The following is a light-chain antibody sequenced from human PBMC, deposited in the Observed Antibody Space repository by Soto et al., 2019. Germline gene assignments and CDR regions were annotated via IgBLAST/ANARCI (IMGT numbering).Light chain of an antibody. J-gene: IGLJ2*01. Sequence: QSVLTQPASVSGSPGQSITISCTGTSGDVGGYDFVSWYQQYPGKAPTLIIFDVSNRPSGVSDRFSGSKSGDTASLTIAGLQAEDEAEYFCCSYTSSGTLVFGGGTKVTVL. CDR3: CSYTSSGTLV. CDR1: SGDVGGYDF. CDR2: DVS. V-gene: IGLV2-14*03.